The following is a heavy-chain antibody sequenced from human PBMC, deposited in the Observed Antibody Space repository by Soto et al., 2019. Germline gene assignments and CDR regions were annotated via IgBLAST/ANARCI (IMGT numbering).Heavy chain of an antibody. CDR2: IIPIFGTA. D-gene: IGHD6-13*01. CDR1: GGTFSSYA. CDR3: ARDLDSSRKYYYYGMDV. V-gene: IGHV1-69*13. J-gene: IGHJ6*02. Sequence: SVKVSGKASGGTFSSYAISWVRQAPGQGLEWMGGIIPIFGTANYAQKFQGRVTITADESTSTAYMELSSLRSEDTAVYYCARDLDSSRKYYYYGMDVWGQGTTVTV.